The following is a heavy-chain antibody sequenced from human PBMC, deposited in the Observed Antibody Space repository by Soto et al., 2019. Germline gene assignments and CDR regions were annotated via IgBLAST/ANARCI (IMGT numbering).Heavy chain of an antibody. J-gene: IGHJ6*02. CDR3: ARDIRDQITMVRGVNPQTPYGMDV. Sequence: QVQLVESGGGVVQPGRSLRLSCAASGFTFSSYAMHWVRQAPGKGLEWVAVISYDGSNKYYADSVKGRFTISRDNSKNTLYLQMNSLRAEDTAVYYCARDIRDQITMVRGVNPQTPYGMDVWGQGTTVTVSS. V-gene: IGHV3-30-3*01. D-gene: IGHD3-10*01. CDR2: ISYDGSNK. CDR1: GFTFSSYA.